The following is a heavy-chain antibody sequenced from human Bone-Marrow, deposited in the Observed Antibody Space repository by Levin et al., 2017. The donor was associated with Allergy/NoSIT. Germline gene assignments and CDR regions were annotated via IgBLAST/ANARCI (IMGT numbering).Heavy chain of an antibody. Sequence: GGSLRLSCAVSGFSFSTYAMSWVRQAPGKGLEWISTIGSTGSGTYYADSVKGRFTISRDNSLNTMFLHLNSLRGDDTAIYFCAKGDFFGDEYWGQGTLVAVSS. J-gene: IGHJ4*02. D-gene: IGHD3-16*01. V-gene: IGHV3-23*01. CDR3: AKGDFFGDEY. CDR2: IGSTGSGT. CDR1: GFSFSTYA.